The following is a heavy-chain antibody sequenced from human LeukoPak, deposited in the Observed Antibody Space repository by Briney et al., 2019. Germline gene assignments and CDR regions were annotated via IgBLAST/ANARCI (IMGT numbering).Heavy chain of an antibody. CDR3: AKDPNNGGWYYYMDV. D-gene: IGHD2-8*01. V-gene: IGHV3-30*04. Sequence: GGSLRLSCAASGFTFSSYAMHWVRQAPGKGLEWVAVISYDGSNKYYADSVKGRFTISRDNSKNTLYLQMNSLRAEDTAVYYCAKDPNNGGWYYYMDVWGKGTTVTVSS. J-gene: IGHJ6*03. CDR1: GFTFSSYA. CDR2: ISYDGSNK.